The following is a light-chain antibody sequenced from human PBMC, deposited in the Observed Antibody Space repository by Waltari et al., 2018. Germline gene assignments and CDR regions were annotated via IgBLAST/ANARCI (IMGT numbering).Light chain of an antibody. CDR1: QTISRY. Sequence: DVQMTQPPSSLSASVGDTVPITCRASQTISRYLNWYQQQPGKAPKLLIYAATTLQSEVPSRFTGSGSGTDFTLTISSLQPEDVAVYYCEQYFSTPYAFAQGTKLEIK. CDR3: EQYFSTPYA. J-gene: IGKJ2*01. V-gene: IGKV1-39*01. CDR2: AAT.